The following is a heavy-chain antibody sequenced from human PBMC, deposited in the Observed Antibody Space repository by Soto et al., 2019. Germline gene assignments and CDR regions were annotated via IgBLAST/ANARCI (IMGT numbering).Heavy chain of an antibody. J-gene: IGHJ2*01. Sequence: EVHLLESGGGLVQPGGSLRLSCAASGFTFSSYAMTWVRQAPGKGLEWVSGISGSGGSTYYADSVKGRFSISRDNSKNTLYQQMNSLRAEDTAVYYCAKSRDNDWYFDLWGRGTLVTVSS. CDR1: GFTFSSYA. V-gene: IGHV3-23*01. D-gene: IGHD1-1*01. CDR2: ISGSGGST. CDR3: AKSRDNDWYFDL.